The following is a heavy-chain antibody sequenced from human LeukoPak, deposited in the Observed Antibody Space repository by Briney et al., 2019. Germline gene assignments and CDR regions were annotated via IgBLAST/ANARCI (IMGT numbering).Heavy chain of an antibody. CDR2: IYYIGNT. V-gene: IGHV4-59*01. Sequence: PSETLSLTCTVSGGSISTYYWSWIRQPPGKGLECIGYIYYIGNTNYNPSLEGRVTISVDTSKNQFSLKLNSVTAADTAVYYCARDRCSGGSCYSDYWGQGTLVTVSS. J-gene: IGHJ4*02. CDR3: ARDRCSGGSCYSDY. D-gene: IGHD2-15*01. CDR1: GGSISTYY.